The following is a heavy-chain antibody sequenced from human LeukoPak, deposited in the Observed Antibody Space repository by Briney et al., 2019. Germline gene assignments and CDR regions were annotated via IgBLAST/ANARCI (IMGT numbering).Heavy chain of an antibody. J-gene: IGHJ4*02. CDR3: ARNGDTRSFDY. D-gene: IGHD2-2*01. V-gene: IGHV5-51*01. CDR1: GFIFTSYW. CDR2: IYPGDSDT. Sequence: GESLKISCKGSGFIFTSYWIGWVRQMPGKGLEWMGIIYPGDSDTRYSPSFQGQVTISADKSISTAYLQWISLKGSDTAMYYCARNGDTRSFDYWGQGTLVTVSS.